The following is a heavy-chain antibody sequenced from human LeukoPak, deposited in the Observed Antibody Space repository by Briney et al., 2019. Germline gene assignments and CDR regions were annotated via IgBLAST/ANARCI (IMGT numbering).Heavy chain of an antibody. J-gene: IGHJ3*01. Sequence: GGSLRLSCAASGFTFSTYTMNWVRQAPGQGLEWFSSIDSSSSYIYYADSLKGRFTISRDNAKNSLYLQMNSLRAEDTAVYYSAKVGLAGTSGYGAFDFWGQGTMVTVSS. V-gene: IGHV3-21*01. CDR3: AKVGLAGTSGYGAFDF. D-gene: IGHD3-22*01. CDR1: GFTFSTYT. CDR2: IDSSSSYI.